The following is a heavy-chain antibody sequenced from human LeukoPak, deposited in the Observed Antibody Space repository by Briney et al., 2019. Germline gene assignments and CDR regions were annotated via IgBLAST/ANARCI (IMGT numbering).Heavy chain of an antibody. Sequence: GGSLRLSCAASGFTFSSYWMSWVRQAPGKGLEWVANIKQDGSEKYYVDSVKGRFTISRDNAKNSLYLQMNSLRAEDTAVYYCASPRMAAAGTGRPWGQGTLVTVSS. CDR3: ASPRMAAAGTGRP. V-gene: IGHV3-7*01. CDR2: IKQDGSEK. D-gene: IGHD6-13*01. CDR1: GFTFSSYW. J-gene: IGHJ5*02.